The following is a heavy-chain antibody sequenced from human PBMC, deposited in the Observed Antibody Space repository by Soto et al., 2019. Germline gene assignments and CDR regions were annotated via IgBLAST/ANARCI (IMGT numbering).Heavy chain of an antibody. CDR1: RFSFSSYA. CDR2: ISGSGGST. V-gene: IGHV3-23*01. Sequence: GGSLRLSCAASRFSFSSYALSWVRQAPGKGLEWVSAISGSGGSTFYADSVKGRFTISRDNSKNTLYLQMNSLKTEDTDVYYCTTRWTYGMDVWGQGTTVTVSS. J-gene: IGHJ6*02. CDR3: TTRWTYGMDV.